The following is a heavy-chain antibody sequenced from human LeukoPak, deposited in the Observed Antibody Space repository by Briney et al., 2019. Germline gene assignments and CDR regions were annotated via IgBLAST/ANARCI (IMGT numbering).Heavy chain of an antibody. J-gene: IGHJ4*02. CDR3: ARDIGFGELLFHL. CDR2: INPNSGGT. V-gene: IGHV1-2*02. D-gene: IGHD3-10*01. Sequence: ASVKVSCKASGYTFTGYYMHWVRQAPGQGLEWMGWINPNSGGTDYAQKFQGRVTMTRDTSISTAYMELSRLRSDDTAVYYCARDIGFGELLFHLWGQGTLVTVSS. CDR1: GYTFTGYY.